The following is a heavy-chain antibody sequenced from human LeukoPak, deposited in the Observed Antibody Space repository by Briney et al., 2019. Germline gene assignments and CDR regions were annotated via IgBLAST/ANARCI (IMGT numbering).Heavy chain of an antibody. CDR3: ATEQWLEYYFDY. CDR2: INPNSGGT. D-gene: IGHD6-19*01. Sequence: ASVKVSCKASGYTFTSYGISWVQQAPGQGLEWMGWINPNSGGTNYAQKFQGRVTMTRDTSISTAYMELSRLRSDDTVVYYCATEQWLEYYFDYWGQGTLVTVSS. J-gene: IGHJ4*02. CDR1: GYTFTSYG. V-gene: IGHV1-2*02.